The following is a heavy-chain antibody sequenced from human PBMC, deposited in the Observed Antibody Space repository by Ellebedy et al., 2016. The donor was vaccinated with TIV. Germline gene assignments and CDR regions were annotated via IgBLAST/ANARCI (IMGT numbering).Heavy chain of an antibody. CDR2: IGAGGGDT. CDR3: ASETFDM. CDR1: GFTFSSYT. V-gene: IGHV3-23*01. Sequence: GGSLRLSXAASGFTFSSYTMSWVRQAPGKGLEWVSAIGAGGGDTYYADSAKGRFTISRDNAKNSLYLHMNSLRAEDTAVYYCASETFDMWGQGTMVTVSS. J-gene: IGHJ3*02.